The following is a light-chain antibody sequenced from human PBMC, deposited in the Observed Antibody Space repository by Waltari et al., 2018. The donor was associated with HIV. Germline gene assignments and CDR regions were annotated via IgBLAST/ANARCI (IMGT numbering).Light chain of an antibody. V-gene: IGLV2-8*01. J-gene: IGLJ2*01. Sequence: QSALTQPPSASGSPGQSVTISCTGTSSAVGAYNYVSWFQQHPGKAPKLMIYDVNKRPSGVPDRFSGSKSGNTASLTVSGLQAEDEADYYCASHAGSKDVFGGGTRLTVL. CDR3: ASHAGSKDV. CDR2: DVN. CDR1: SSAVGAYNY.